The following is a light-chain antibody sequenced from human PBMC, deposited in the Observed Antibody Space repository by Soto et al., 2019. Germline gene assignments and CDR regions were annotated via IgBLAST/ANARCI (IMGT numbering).Light chain of an antibody. Sequence: EIVMTQSPATLSVSPGERATLSCRASQSVSSNLAWYPQKPGQAPRLLIYGASTRATVIPARFSGSGSGTEFTLTISSLQSEDFAVYYCQQYNNWPPPYTFGQGTKLEIK. V-gene: IGKV3-15*01. CDR1: QSVSSN. CDR3: QQYNNWPPPYT. J-gene: IGKJ2*01. CDR2: GAS.